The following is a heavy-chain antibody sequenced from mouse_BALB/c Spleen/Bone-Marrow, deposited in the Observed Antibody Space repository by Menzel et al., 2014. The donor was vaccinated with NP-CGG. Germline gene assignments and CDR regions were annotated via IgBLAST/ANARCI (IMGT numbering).Heavy chain of an antibody. J-gene: IGHJ4*01. CDR3: ARERNYGYDVAMDY. Sequence: QVQLQQSGAELVRPGVSVKISCKGSGYTFTDYAMHWVKQSHAKSLEWIGVVSTYYGDASYNQKFKGKATMTVDKSSSTAYMELARLTSEDSAIYYCARERNYGYDVAMDYWGQGTSVTVSS. CDR1: GYTFTDYA. V-gene: IGHV1S137*01. D-gene: IGHD2-14*01. CDR2: VSTYYGDA.